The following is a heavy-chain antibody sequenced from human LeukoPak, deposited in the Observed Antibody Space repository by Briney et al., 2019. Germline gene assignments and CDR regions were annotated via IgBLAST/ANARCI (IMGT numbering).Heavy chain of an antibody. CDR2: ISGSADNT. V-gene: IGHV3-23*01. J-gene: IGHJ4*02. CDR1: GFTLSSCA. CDR3: AKQGFGC. Sequence: PGWSLRLSCTASGFTLSSCAMSWVRQAPGEGLEWVSTISGSADNTNYAEAVKGRFTISRDNSKNTMYLQMNSLRAEDTAVYYCAKQGFGCWGQGTLVTVSS.